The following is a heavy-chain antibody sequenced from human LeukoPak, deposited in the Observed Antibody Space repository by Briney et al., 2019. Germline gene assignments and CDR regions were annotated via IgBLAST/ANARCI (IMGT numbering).Heavy chain of an antibody. D-gene: IGHD3-16*02. V-gene: IGHV4-59*12. J-gene: IGHJ4*02. CDR2: IYYSGST. CDR1: SGSISSYY. Sequence: SETLSLTCTVSSGSISSYYWSWIRQPPGKGLEWIGYIYYSGSTYYNPSLKSRVTISVDTSKNQFSLKLSSVTAADTAVYYCARASIMITFGGVIVPRYFDYWGQGTLVTVSS. CDR3: ARASIMITFGGVIVPRYFDY.